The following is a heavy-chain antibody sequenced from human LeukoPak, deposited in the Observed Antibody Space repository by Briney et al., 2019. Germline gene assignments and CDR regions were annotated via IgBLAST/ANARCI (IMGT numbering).Heavy chain of an antibody. J-gene: IGHJ4*02. Sequence: WASVKVSCKASDYTFTSYGISWVRQAPGQGLEWMGWISAYNGNTSYAQKLQGRVTMTTDTSTSTAYMELRSLRSDDTAVYYCARFGGYSGYDERGFDYWGQGTLVTVSS. CDR3: ARFGGYSGYDERGFDY. CDR1: DYTFTSYG. D-gene: IGHD5-12*01. CDR2: ISAYNGNT. V-gene: IGHV1-18*01.